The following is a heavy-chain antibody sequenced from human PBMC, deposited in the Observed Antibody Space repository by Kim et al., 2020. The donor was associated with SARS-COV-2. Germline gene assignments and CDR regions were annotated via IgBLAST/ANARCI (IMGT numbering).Heavy chain of an antibody. CDR2: ISESGGRT. CDR3: AKDLGEGEAADWFVP. Sequence: GGSLRLSCADSGFNFSNSHMTWVRQAPGKGLEWVSSISESGGRTWYADFVKGRFTISRDNSKNILYLQMNSLRADDAALYYCAKDLGEGEAADWFVPGGQGMVVTVSS. D-gene: IGHD3-16*01. J-gene: IGHJ5*01. CDR1: GFNFSNSH. V-gene: IGHV3-23*01.